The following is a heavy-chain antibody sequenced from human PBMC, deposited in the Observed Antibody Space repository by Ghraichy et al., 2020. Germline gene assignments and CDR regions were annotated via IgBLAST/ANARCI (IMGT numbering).Heavy chain of an antibody. CDR1: GFTFSSYW. D-gene: IGHD2-2*01. CDR2: IKQDGSEK. J-gene: IGHJ5*02. V-gene: IGHV3-7*04. CDR3: ARAVVPAAKVGFDP. Sequence: GESLNISCAASGFTFSSYWMSWVRQAPGKGLEWVANIKQDGSEKYYVDSVKGRFTISRDNAKNSLYLQMNSLRAEDTAVYYCARAVVPAAKVGFDPWGQGTLVTVSS.